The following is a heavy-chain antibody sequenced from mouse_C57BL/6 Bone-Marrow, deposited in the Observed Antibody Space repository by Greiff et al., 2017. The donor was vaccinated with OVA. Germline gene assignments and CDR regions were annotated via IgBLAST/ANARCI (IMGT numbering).Heavy chain of an antibody. Sequence: EVQLVESGGGLVKPGGSLKLSCAASGFTFSSYTMSWVRQTPEKRLEWVATISGGGGNTYYPDSVKGRFTISRDNAKNTLYLQMSSLRSEDTALDYCARYYGSSYPHAMDYWGQGTSVTVSS. CDR3: ARYYGSSYPHAMDY. V-gene: IGHV5-9*01. CDR1: GFTFSSYT. CDR2: ISGGGGNT. J-gene: IGHJ4*01. D-gene: IGHD1-1*01.